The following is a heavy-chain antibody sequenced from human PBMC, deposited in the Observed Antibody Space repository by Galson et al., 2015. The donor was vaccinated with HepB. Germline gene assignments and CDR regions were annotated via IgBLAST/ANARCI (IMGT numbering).Heavy chain of an antibody. CDR1: GFNVSSKN. CDR3: AREDERERKGY. Sequence: SLRLSCAASGFNVSSKNMNWVRQAPGKGLEWVSVIYSGGSTYYADSVKGRFTISRDSSKNTLYLQMNSLRAEDTAVYYCAREDERERKGYWGQGTLVTVSS. D-gene: IGHD1-26*01. CDR2: IYSGGST. V-gene: IGHV3-53*01. J-gene: IGHJ4*02.